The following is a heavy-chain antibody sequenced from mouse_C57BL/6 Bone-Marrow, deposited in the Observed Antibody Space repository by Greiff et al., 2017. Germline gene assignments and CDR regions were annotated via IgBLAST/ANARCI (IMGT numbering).Heavy chain of an antibody. V-gene: IGHV14-4*01. CDR3: KEGSPYDAMDY. CDR2: IDPENGDT. CDR1: GFNIKDDY. Sequence: VQLQQSGAELVRPGASVKLSCTASGFNIKDDYMHWVKQRPEQGLEWIGWIDPENGDTEYASKFQGKATITADTSSNTAYLQLSSLTSEDTAVYYCKEGSPYDAMDYWGQGTSVTVSS. J-gene: IGHJ4*01.